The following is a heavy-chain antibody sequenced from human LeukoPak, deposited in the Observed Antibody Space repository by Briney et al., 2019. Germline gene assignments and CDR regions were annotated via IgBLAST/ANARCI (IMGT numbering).Heavy chain of an antibody. D-gene: IGHD6-19*01. Sequence: ASVKVSCKASGNTFTGYYMHWLDQAPGKGLDWMGWINPNSGGTNYAQKFQGRVTMTRDTSISTAYMELSRLRSDDTAVYYCARDGIAVAGTGLDYWGQGTLVTVSS. CDR1: GNTFTGYY. J-gene: IGHJ4*02. CDR3: ARDGIAVAGTGLDY. CDR2: INPNSGGT. V-gene: IGHV1-2*02.